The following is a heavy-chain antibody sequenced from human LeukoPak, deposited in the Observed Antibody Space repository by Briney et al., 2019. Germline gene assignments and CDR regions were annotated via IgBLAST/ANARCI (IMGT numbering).Heavy chain of an antibody. CDR3: VVGGGIY. V-gene: IGHV3-74*03. J-gene: IGHJ4*02. D-gene: IGHD1-26*01. CDR2: ISGDGSST. CDR1: GFTLSNDW. Sequence: GGSLRLSCAASGFTLSNDWTHWVRQAPGKGLVWVPRISGDGSSTMYADSVKGRFTISRDNAKNTLHLQMNSLRADDTAVYYCVVGGGIYWGQGTLVTVS.